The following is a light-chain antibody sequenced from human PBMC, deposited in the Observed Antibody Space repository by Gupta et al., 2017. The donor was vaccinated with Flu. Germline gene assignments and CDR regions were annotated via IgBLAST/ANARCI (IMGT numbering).Light chain of an antibody. CDR1: QGINNY. J-gene: IGKJ1*01. CDR2: AAS. Sequence: DIQMTQSPSSLSASVGDRVPITCLARQGINNYLVWFQQKPEKAPESLIYAASTLQGGVPSRFSGRGSGKNFTLTITSRQAEDVATYYCQQEDNSPWTFGQGTKVEIK. CDR3: QQEDNSPWT. V-gene: IGKV1-16*01.